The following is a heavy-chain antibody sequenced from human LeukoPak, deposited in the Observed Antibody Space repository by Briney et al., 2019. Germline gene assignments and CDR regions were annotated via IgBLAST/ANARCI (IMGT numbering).Heavy chain of an antibody. J-gene: IGHJ5*02. D-gene: IGHD3-22*01. CDR2: IKDDGRQK. Sequence: PGGSLRLSCEAAGFIFSDYWMTSGRQAPGKGLGWVANIKDDGRQKDCVDSLKGRFTIARDNAKNSLYLEMNSLRAGDTAIYYCAKARQWLGVSNWFEPWGQGTLVTVSS. CDR1: GFIFSDYW. V-gene: IGHV3-7*01. CDR3: AKARQWLGVSNWFEP.